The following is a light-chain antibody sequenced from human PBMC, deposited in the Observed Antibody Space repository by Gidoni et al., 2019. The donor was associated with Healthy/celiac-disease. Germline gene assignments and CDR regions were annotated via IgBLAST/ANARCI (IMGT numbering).Light chain of an antibody. J-gene: IGKJ2*01. CDR1: QSISSY. CDR2: AAS. V-gene: IGKV1-39*01. CDR3: QQSYSTPRT. Sequence: DIQMTQSPSSLSASVGDRVTITCRASQSISSYVNWYQQKPGKAPKLLIYAASSLPSGVPSRFSGSGSGTDFTLTVSSLQPEDFATYYCQQSYSTPRTFGQGTKLEIK.